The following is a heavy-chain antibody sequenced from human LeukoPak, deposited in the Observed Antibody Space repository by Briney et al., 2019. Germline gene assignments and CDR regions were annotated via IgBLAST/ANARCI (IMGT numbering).Heavy chain of an antibody. CDR3: ARENYYDSSGYYPIDY. CDR2: ISAYNGNT. Sequence: ASVKVSCKASGYTFTSYGISWVRQAPGQGLEWMGWISAYNGNTNYAQKLQGGVTMTTDTSTSTAYMELRSLRSDDTAVYYCARENYYDSSGYYPIDYWGQGTLVTVSS. D-gene: IGHD3-22*01. V-gene: IGHV1-18*01. CDR1: GYTFTSYG. J-gene: IGHJ4*02.